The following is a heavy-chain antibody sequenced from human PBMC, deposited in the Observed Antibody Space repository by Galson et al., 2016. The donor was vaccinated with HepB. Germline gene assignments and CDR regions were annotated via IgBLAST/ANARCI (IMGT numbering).Heavy chain of an antibody. J-gene: IGHJ6*02. CDR1: GFTFNSYW. Sequence: SLRLSCAVSGFTFNSYWMSWVRRAPGKGLEWVANINQDGSEKHYVDFVKGRFTISRDKAKNSLYLQMNSLRAEDTAVYYCAREQVPPAWESYYYSYYYGLDVWGQGTTVTASS. CDR3: AREQVPPAWESYYYSYYYGLDV. CDR2: INQDGSEK. V-gene: IGHV3-7*03. D-gene: IGHD2-2*01.